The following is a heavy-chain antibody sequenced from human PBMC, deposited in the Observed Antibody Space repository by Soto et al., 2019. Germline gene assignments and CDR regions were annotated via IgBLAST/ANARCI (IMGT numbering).Heavy chain of an antibody. CDR2: IYYSGST. J-gene: IGHJ4*02. Sequence: PSETLSLTCTVSGGSISSYYWSWIRQPPGKGLEWIGYIYYSGSTNYNPSLKSRVTISVDTSKNQFSLKLSSVTAADTAVYYCARLGLISDILTGYSHPQYYFDYWGQGTLVTVSS. CDR1: GGSISSYY. D-gene: IGHD3-9*01. CDR3: ARLGLISDILTGYSHPQYYFDY. V-gene: IGHV4-59*08.